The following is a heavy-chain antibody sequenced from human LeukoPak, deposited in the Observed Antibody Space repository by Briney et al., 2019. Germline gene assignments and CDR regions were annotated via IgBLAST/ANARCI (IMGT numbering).Heavy chain of an antibody. Sequence: LETLSLTCTVSGGSISSYYWSWIRQLPGKGLEWIGYIYYSGSTNYNPSLKLRVTISVDTSKNQSSLKLSSVTAADTAVYYCARDYTESSGRVAFDIWGQGTRVTVSA. CDR3: ARDYTESSGRVAFDI. CDR2: IYYSGST. J-gene: IGHJ3*02. CDR1: GGSISSYY. V-gene: IGHV4-59*01. D-gene: IGHD6-19*01.